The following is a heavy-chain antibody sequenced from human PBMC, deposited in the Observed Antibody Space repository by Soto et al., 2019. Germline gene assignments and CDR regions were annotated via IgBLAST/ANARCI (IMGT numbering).Heavy chain of an antibody. CDR1: GFTFSSYD. D-gene: IGHD3-16*01. V-gene: IGHV3-30*18. CDR2: ISYDGSNK. CDR3: AKDGPYDSTLGAFDI. J-gene: IGHJ3*02. Sequence: QVQLVESGGGVVQPGRSLRLSCKASGFTFSSYDMHSVRQAPGKGLEWVAVISYDGSNKYYADSVKGRFTISRDNSKNTLYLQMNSLRAEVTAVYYCAKDGPYDSTLGAFDIWGQGTMVTVSS.